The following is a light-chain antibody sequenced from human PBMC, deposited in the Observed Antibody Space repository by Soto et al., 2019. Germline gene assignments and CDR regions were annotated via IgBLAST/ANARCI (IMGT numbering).Light chain of an antibody. Sequence: EIVLTQSPATLSFSPGERATLSCRASQSVSSYLAWYQQKRGQAPRLLIYDASNRATGIPARFSGGGSGTDLTLSISSLEPDEFEVYYCQHRSNWRFTFGPGTRVDSK. CDR2: DAS. CDR1: QSVSSY. CDR3: QHRSNWRFT. V-gene: IGKV3-11*01. J-gene: IGKJ3*01.